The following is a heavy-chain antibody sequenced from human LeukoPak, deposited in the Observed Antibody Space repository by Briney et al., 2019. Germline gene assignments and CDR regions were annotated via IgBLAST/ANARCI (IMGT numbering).Heavy chain of an antibody. V-gene: IGHV3-7*01. J-gene: IGHJ4*02. D-gene: IGHD5-12*01. CDR1: GFTFSSYS. CDR2: LHADGIER. CDR3: ARGGYSFDY. Sequence: PGGSLRLSCAASGFTFSSYSMNWVRQAPGKGLEWVARLHADGIERYYVDPVKGRFTISRDNAKNSLHLQMYSLRLDDTAVYYCARGGYSFDYLGQGTLVTVSS.